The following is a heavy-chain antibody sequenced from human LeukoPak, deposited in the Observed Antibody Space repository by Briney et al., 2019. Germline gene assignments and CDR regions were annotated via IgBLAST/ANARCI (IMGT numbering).Heavy chain of an antibody. CDR2: INPSGGST. Sequence: ASVKVSCKASGYTFTSYYMHWVRQAPGQGLEWMGLINPSGGSTSYAQKFQGRVTMTRDTSTSTVYMELSSLRSEDTAVYYCARANTQTGYYKGRAFDIWGQGTVVTVSS. J-gene: IGHJ3*02. CDR3: ARANTQTGYYKGRAFDI. CDR1: GYTFTSYY. D-gene: IGHD3-9*01. V-gene: IGHV1-46*01.